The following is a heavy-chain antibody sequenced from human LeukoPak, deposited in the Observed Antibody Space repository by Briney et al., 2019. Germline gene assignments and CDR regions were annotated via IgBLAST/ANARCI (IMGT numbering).Heavy chain of an antibody. J-gene: IGHJ4*02. CDR1: GGTFSSYA. D-gene: IGHD1-26*01. V-gene: IGHV1-69*04. CDR2: IIPILGIA. Sequence: ASVKVSCKASGGTFSSYANSWVRQAPGQGLEWMGRIIPILGIANYAQKFQGRVTITADKSTSTAYMELSSLRSEDTAVYYCARSGAGATWPCDYWGQGTLVTVSS. CDR3: ARSGAGATWPCDY.